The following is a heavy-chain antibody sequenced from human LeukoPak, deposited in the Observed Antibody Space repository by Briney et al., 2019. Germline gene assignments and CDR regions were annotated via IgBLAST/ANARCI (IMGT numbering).Heavy chain of an antibody. CDR2: IIPIFGTA. CDR1: GGTFSSYA. D-gene: IGHD3-3*01. V-gene: IGHV1-69*05. CDR3: ASGGPYYYYMDV. Sequence: SVKVSCKASGGTFSSYAISWVRQAPGQGLEWMGGIIPIFGTANYAQKFQSRVTITTDESTSTAYMELSSLRSEDTAVYYCASGGPYYYYMDVWGKGTTVTVSS. J-gene: IGHJ6*03.